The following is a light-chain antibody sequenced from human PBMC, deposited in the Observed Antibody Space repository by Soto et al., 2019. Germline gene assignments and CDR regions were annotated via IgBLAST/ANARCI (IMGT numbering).Light chain of an antibody. J-gene: IGKJ4*01. CDR2: QAS. CDR1: QTISTW. Sequence: DIQIAQSPSTLSANVGDRVSITCRASQTISTWLAWYQQKPGKAPNLLIYQASPLETGVPSRFSGSGSGTDFTLTISGLQPDDFATYYCQEYDNYPHTFGGGTKVDIK. CDR3: QEYDNYPHT. V-gene: IGKV1-5*03.